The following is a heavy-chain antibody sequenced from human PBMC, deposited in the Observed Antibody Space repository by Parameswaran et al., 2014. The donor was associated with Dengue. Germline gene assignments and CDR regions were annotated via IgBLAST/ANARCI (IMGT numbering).Heavy chain of an antibody. D-gene: IGHD6-25*01. J-gene: IGHJ6*02. Sequence: GLEWIAYIRSEGAGGTADYAASVRGRVIISRNDPGDSVDLQLISLRTEDTGVYYCCRISGETQSAIRGYQGHDLDVWGQGTTVTVSS. V-gene: IGHV3-49*02. CDR2: IRSEGAGGTA. CDR3: CRISGETQSAIRGYQGHDLDV.